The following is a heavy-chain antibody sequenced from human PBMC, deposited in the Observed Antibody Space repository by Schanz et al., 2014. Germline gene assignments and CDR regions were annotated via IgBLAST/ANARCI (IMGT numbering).Heavy chain of an antibody. Sequence: QVQLVESGGDVVQPGRSLRLSGAASGFTFSSYGMHWVRQAPGKGLEWVAVIWYDGTDRYYADSVKGRFTISRDNSKNTLYVQMNSLRAEDTAVYYCAKSMYSTSWAFDFWGQGTLVTVSS. V-gene: IGHV3-33*06. J-gene: IGHJ4*02. CDR1: GFTFSSYG. D-gene: IGHD2-2*01. CDR3: AKSMYSTSWAFDF. CDR2: IWYDGTDR.